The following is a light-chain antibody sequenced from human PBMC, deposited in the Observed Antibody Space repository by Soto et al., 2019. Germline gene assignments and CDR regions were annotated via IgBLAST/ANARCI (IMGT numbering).Light chain of an antibody. Sequence: DIQMTQSPSSVSASVGDRVTITCRASQDISGWLAWYQQKPGKAPKALISAASSLQSGVPSRFSGSGYGTDFTLTISSLQPEDFATYYCQQSYSTPITFGQGTRLEIK. J-gene: IGKJ5*01. V-gene: IGKV1-12*01. CDR2: AAS. CDR3: QQSYSTPIT. CDR1: QDISGW.